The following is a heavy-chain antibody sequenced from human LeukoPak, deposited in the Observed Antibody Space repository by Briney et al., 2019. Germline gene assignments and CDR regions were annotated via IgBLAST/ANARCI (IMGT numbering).Heavy chain of an antibody. V-gene: IGHV3-48*02. J-gene: IGHJ5*02. CDR3: AREFPPHCSSTSCYPDH. Sequence: GGSLRLSCAASGFNFSSYSLNWVRQAPGKGLEWVSYISSSTRRIYYADSEKGRFTISRDSAKNSLYLQMDSLRDEDTAMYYCAREFPPHCSSTSCYPDHWGQRTLVTVSS. CDR2: ISSSTRRI. D-gene: IGHD2-2*01. CDR1: GFNFSSYS.